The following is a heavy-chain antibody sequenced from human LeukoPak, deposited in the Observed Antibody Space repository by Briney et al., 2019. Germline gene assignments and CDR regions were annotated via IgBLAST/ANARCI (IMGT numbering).Heavy chain of an antibody. Sequence: SETLSLTCAVPGGSISSSNWWSWVRQPPGKGLEWIGEIYHSGSTNYNPSLKSRVTISVDKSKNQSSLKLSSVTAADTAVYYCARGLPNPPPKQWLVKLYYYGMDVWGKGTTVTVSS. CDR1: GGSISSSNW. CDR2: IYHSGST. CDR3: ARGLPNPPPKQWLVKLYYYGMDV. J-gene: IGHJ6*04. V-gene: IGHV4-4*02. D-gene: IGHD6-19*01.